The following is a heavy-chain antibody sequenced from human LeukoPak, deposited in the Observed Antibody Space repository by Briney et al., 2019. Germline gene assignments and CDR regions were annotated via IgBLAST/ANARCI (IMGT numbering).Heavy chain of an antibody. CDR2: ISGSNGDT. CDR3: ARDHSSSCQLLDY. Sequence: ASVKVSCKASGYTFTRYGMSWVRQAPGQGLEWMGWISGSNGDTNYAQKLQGRMTMTTDTSTSTANMELRSLRSDDTAVYYCARDHSSSCQLLDYWGQGTLVTVSS. V-gene: IGHV1-18*01. D-gene: IGHD6-13*01. CDR1: GYTFTRYG. J-gene: IGHJ4*02.